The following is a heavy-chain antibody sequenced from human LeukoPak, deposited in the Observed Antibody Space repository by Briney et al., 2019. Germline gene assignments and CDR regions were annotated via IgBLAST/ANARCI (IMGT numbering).Heavy chain of an antibody. CDR2: INSDGSSTT. J-gene: IGHJ6*02. Sequence: PGGSLRLSCAASGFTFSIYWMHWVRQAPGKGLVWVSRINSDGSSTTSYADSGKGRFTISRDNAKNTLYLQMNSLRAEDTGVYHCARDKAYGMDVWGQGTTVTVSS. CDR3: ARDKAYGMDV. V-gene: IGHV3-74*01. CDR1: GFTFSIYW.